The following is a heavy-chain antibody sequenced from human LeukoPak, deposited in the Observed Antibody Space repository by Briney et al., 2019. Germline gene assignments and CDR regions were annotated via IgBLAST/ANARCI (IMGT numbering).Heavy chain of an antibody. CDR2: IRYDGSNK. D-gene: IGHD6-6*01. J-gene: IGHJ4*02. CDR3: AKVWSWDRSDRIAARIFDY. CDR1: GFTFSSYG. Sequence: GGSLRLSCAASGFTFSSYGMHWVRQAPGKGLEWVAFIRYDGSNKYYADSVKGRFTISRDNSKNTLYLQMNSLRAEDTAVYYCAKVWSWDRSDRIAARIFDYWGQGTLVTVSS. V-gene: IGHV3-30*02.